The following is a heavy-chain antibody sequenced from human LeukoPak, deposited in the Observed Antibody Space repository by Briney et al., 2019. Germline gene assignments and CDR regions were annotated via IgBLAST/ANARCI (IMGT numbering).Heavy chain of an antibody. CDR1: GFTFSSYA. D-gene: IGHD2-15*01. V-gene: IGHV3-23*01. CDR3: AKARRYVVVVAATSDY. Sequence: GGSLRLSCAASGFTFSSYAMSWVRQAPGKGLEWVSAISGSGGSTYYADSVKGRFTISRDNSKNTLYLQMNSLRAEDTAVCYCAKARRYVVVVAATSDYWGQGTLVTVSS. J-gene: IGHJ4*02. CDR2: ISGSGGST.